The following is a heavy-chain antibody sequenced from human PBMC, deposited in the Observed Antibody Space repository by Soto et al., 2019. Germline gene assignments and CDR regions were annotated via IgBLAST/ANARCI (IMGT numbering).Heavy chain of an antibody. D-gene: IGHD3-9*01. V-gene: IGHV4-59*01. CDR2: IYYSGST. CDR1: GGSISSYY. CDR3: ARDGGDYDILTGYFDY. Sequence: PSETLSLTCTVSGGSISSYYWSWIRQPPGKGLEWIGYIYYSGSTNYNPSLKSRVTISVDTSKNQFSLKLSSVTAADTAVYYCARDGGDYDILTGYFDYWGQGTLVTVSS. J-gene: IGHJ4*02.